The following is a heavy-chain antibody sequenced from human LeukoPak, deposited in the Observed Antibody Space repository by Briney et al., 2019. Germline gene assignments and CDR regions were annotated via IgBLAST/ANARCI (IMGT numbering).Heavy chain of an antibody. Sequence: ASVKVSCKVSGYTLTELSMHWVRQAPGKGLEWMGGFDPEDGETIYAQKFQGRVTMTEDTSTDTAYMELSSLRSEDTAVYYCARVARISLYGSGSYGEGYYFDYWGQGTLVTVSS. D-gene: IGHD3-10*01. J-gene: IGHJ4*02. CDR3: ARVARISLYGSGSYGEGYYFDY. V-gene: IGHV1-24*01. CDR2: FDPEDGET. CDR1: GYTLTELS.